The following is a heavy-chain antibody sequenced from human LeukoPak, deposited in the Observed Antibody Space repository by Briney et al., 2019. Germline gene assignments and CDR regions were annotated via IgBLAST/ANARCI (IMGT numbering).Heavy chain of an antibody. CDR1: GGSISSGSYY. Sequence: SQTLSLTCTVSGGSISSGSYYWSWIRQPAGKGLEWIGRIYTSGSTNYNPSLKSRVTISVDTSKNQFSLKLSSVTAADTAVYYCAIGGRFLEWYYYYGMDVWGQGTTVTVSS. CDR2: IYTSGST. V-gene: IGHV4-61*02. J-gene: IGHJ6*02. D-gene: IGHD3-3*01. CDR3: AIGGRFLEWYYYYGMDV.